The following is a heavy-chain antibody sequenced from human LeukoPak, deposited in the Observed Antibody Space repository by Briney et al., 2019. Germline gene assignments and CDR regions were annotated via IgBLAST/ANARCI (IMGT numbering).Heavy chain of an antibody. D-gene: IGHD4-23*01. J-gene: IGHJ4*02. Sequence: PLASVKVSCKASGGTFSGYAISWVRQAPGQGLEWMGGIIPIFGTANYAQKFQGRVTIATDESTSTAYMELSSLRSEDTAVCYCARSGVLRWGPGEYWGQGTLVTVSS. CDR1: GGTFSGYA. V-gene: IGHV1-69*05. CDR2: IIPIFGTA. CDR3: ARSGVLRWGPGEY.